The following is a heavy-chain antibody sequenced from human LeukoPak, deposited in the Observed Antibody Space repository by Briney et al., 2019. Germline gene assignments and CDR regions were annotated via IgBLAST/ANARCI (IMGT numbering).Heavy chain of an antibody. J-gene: IGHJ4*02. CDR1: GFTFSSYS. D-gene: IGHD3/OR15-3a*01. Sequence: GGSLRLSCAASGFTFSSYSMNWVRQAPGKGLEWVSYISSSTNTIYYADSVKGRFTISRDNAKNSLYLQMNSLRAEDTAVYYCASAVTTRGYYAFDIWGQGTLVTVSS. CDR3: ASAVTTRGYYAFDI. V-gene: IGHV3-48*04. CDR2: ISSSTNTI.